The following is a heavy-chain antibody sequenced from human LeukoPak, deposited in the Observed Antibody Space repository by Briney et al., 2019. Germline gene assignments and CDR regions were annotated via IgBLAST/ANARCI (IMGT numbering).Heavy chain of an antibody. V-gene: IGHV3-48*02. D-gene: IGHD3-10*02. CDR2: ISSSGSTI. CDR3: AELGITMIGGV. J-gene: IGHJ6*04. Sequence: PGGTLRLSCAASGFTFSSYGMSWVRQAPGKGLEWVSYISSSGSTIYYADSVKGRFTISRDNAKNSLYPQMNSLRDDDTAVYYCAELGITMIGGVWGKGTTVTISS. CDR1: GFTFSSYG.